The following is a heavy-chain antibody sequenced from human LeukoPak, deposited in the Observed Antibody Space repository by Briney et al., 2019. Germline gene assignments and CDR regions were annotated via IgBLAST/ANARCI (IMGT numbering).Heavy chain of an antibody. Sequence: APVKVSCKASGYTFTSYGISWVRQAPGQGLEWMGWISAYNGNTNYAQKLQGRVTMTTDTSTSTAYMELRSLRSDDTAVYYCASTVTMVRGVIIPPLAYWGQGTLVTVSS. CDR2: ISAYNGNT. D-gene: IGHD3-10*01. CDR3: ASTVTMVRGVIIPPLAY. J-gene: IGHJ4*02. V-gene: IGHV1-18*01. CDR1: GYTFTSYG.